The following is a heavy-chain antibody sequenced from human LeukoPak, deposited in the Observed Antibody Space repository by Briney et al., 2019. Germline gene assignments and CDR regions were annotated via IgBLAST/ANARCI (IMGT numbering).Heavy chain of an antibody. CDR1: GFTFSSYG. D-gene: IGHD3-9*01. J-gene: IGHJ6*03. V-gene: IGHV3-30*02. CDR2: IRYDGITK. Sequence: GGSLRLSCAASGFTFSSYGMHWVRQAPGKGLEWVAFIRYDGITKYYADSVKGRFTISRDNSKNTLYLQMNSLRPEDTAVYYCAKTGSRGGTFRPSYYYYYMDVWGEGTTVTISS. CDR3: AKTGSRGGTFRPSYYYYYMDV.